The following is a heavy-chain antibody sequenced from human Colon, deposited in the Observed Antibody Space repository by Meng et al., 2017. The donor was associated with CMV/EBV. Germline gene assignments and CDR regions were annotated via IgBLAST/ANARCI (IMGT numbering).Heavy chain of an antibody. CDR2: ISGSGSTV. Sequence: GESLKISCAASGFSFSNYEMHWVRQAPGKGLEWISYISGSGSTVFYADSVKGRFTVSRDNAKNSLYLQMNSLTAEDTAVYYCARDPFLVREGCDCWGQGTLVTVSS. V-gene: IGHV3-48*03. J-gene: IGHJ4*02. CDR1: GFSFSNYE. D-gene: IGHD3-10*01. CDR3: ARDPFLVREGCDC.